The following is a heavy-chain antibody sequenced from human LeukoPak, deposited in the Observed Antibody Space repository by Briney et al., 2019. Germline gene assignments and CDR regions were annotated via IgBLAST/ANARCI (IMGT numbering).Heavy chain of an antibody. V-gene: IGHV3-53*01. J-gene: IGHJ6*03. CDR3: ARVDCSSTGCYAYYYYYMDV. CDR1: GFTVSSNY. D-gene: IGHD2-2*01. CDR2: IYSGGST. Sequence: GGSLRLSCAVSGFTVSSNYMTWVRQAPGKGLEWVSVIYSGGSTYYADSVKGRFTISRDNSKNTLYLQMNSLRAEDTAVYYCARVDCSSTGCYAYYYYYMDVWGKGTTVTVSS.